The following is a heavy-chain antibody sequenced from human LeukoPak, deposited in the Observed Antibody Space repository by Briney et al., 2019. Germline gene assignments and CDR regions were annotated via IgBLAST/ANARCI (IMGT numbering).Heavy chain of an antibody. CDR3: ARRYGEGYYFDY. Sequence: PSETLSLTWAVYGGSFSGYYWSWIRQPPVKGLEWIGEINHSGSTNYNPSLKSRVTISVDTSKNQFSLKLSSVTAADTAVYYCARRYGEGYYFDYWGQGTLVTVSS. CDR2: INHSGST. V-gene: IGHV4-34*01. CDR1: GGSFSGYY. J-gene: IGHJ4*02. D-gene: IGHD1-14*01.